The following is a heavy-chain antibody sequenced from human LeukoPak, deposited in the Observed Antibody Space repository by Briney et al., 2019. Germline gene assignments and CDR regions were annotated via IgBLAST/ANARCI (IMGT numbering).Heavy chain of an antibody. D-gene: IGHD2-15*01. J-gene: IGHJ4*02. CDR2: INHSGST. CDR3: ARDSSSPRPDIVVVVAATGSFDY. V-gene: IGHV4-34*01. CDR1: GGSFSGYY. Sequence: SETLSLTCAVYGGSFSGYYWSWIRQPPGKGLEWIGEINHSGSTNYNPSLKSRVTISVDTSKNQFSLKLSSVTAADTAVYYCARDSSSPRPDIVVVVAATGSFDYWGQGTLVTVSS.